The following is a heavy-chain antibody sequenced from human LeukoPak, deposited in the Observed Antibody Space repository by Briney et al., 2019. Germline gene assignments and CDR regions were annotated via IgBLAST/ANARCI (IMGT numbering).Heavy chain of an antibody. CDR2: IYTSGST. Sequence: SETLSLTCTVSGYSISSGYYWGWIRQPAGKGLEWIGRIYTSGSTNYNPSLKSRVTISVDTSKNQFSLKLSSVTAADTAVYYCARDHYDILSFDYWGQGTLVTVSS. J-gene: IGHJ4*02. CDR1: GYSISSGYY. CDR3: ARDHYDILSFDY. D-gene: IGHD3-9*01. V-gene: IGHV4-61*02.